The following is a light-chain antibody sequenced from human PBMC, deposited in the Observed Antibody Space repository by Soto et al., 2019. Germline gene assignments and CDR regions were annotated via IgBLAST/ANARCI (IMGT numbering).Light chain of an antibody. CDR1: SSNIGRNT. J-gene: IGLJ3*02. V-gene: IGLV1-44*01. Sequence: QSLLTQPPSASGTPGQRVTSSCSCSSSNIGRNTVNWYQQLPGTAPKLLIYSNNQRPSGVPDRFSGSKSGTSATLGITGLQTGDEADYYCGTWDSSLSSGVFGGGTKVTVL. CDR2: SNN. CDR3: GTWDSSLSSGV.